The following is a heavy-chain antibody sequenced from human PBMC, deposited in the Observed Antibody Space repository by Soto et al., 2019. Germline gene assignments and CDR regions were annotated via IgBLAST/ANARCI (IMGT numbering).Heavy chain of an antibody. D-gene: IGHD2-15*01. V-gene: IGHV1-18*01. Sequence: ASVKVSCKASGYTFTSYGISWVRQAPGQGLEWMGWISAYNGNTHYAQKLQGRVTMTTRTYTSTAYMELRSLGSDDAAVYYCAREGVGDAFDIWGQGTIVTVSS. J-gene: IGHJ3*02. CDR1: GYTFTSYG. CDR2: ISAYNGNT. CDR3: AREGVGDAFDI.